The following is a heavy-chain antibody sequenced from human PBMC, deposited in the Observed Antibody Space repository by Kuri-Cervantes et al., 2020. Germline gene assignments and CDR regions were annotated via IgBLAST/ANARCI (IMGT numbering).Heavy chain of an antibody. CDR2: IWYDGSNE. Sequence: GESLKISCAASGSTFSRYGMHWVRQAPGKGLEWAAFIWYDGSNEYYADSVKGRFTISRDNSKNTLYLQMNSLRAEDTAVYYCAKELYYDSSVGYFDYWGQGTLVTVSS. CDR3: AKELYYDSSVGYFDY. J-gene: IGHJ4*02. CDR1: GSTFSRYG. D-gene: IGHD3-22*01. V-gene: IGHV3-30*02.